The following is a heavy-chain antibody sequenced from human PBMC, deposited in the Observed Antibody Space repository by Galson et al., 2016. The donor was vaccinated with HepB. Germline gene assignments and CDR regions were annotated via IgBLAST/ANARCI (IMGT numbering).Heavy chain of an antibody. J-gene: IGHJ4*02. CDR1: GGTFNSYT. Sequence: SVKVSCKASGGTFNSYTLSWVRQAPGHGLEWMGRIVPLIDMENYSQNLQGRVTFTPDKSTTTVFMELISLTADDTDVYECAKEGQGQETVFDSWGKGTLVTVPS. V-gene: IGHV1-69*02. CDR2: IVPLIDME. CDR3: AKEGQGQETVFDS.